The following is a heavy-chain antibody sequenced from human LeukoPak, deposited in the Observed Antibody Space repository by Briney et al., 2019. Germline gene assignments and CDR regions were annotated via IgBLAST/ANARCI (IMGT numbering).Heavy chain of an antibody. Sequence: GSLRLSCAASGFTFDDYGMSWVRQAPGKGLEWVSGISWIDGSTAYTDSVKGRFTISRDNAKNSLYLQMNSLRAEDTALYYCARAPGYRSFLDYWGQGTLVTVSS. CDR3: ARAPGYRSFLDY. J-gene: IGHJ4*02. V-gene: IGHV3-20*04. CDR1: GFTFDDYG. CDR2: ISWIDGST. D-gene: IGHD6-13*01.